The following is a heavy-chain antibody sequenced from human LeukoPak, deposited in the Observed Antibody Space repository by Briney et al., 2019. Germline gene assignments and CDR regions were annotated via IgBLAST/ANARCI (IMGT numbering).Heavy chain of an antibody. D-gene: IGHD3-10*01. J-gene: IGHJ3*02. CDR2: INSDGRT. Sequence: GASLRLSCAASGFTVSTNYMSWVRQAPGKGLEWVSVINSDGRTYYADYVKGRFTISRDDSKNTPYLQMNSLRAEDTAVYYCARDSGRFDVFDIWGQGTMVTVSS. V-gene: IGHV3-53*01. CDR3: ARDSGRFDVFDI. CDR1: GFTVSTNY.